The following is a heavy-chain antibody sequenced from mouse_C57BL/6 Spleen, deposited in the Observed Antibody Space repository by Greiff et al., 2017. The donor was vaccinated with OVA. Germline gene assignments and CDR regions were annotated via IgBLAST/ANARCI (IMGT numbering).Heavy chain of an antibody. CDR3: AMPFITTVVAPFDY. Sequence: EVMLVESGGGLVKPGGSLKLSCAASGFTFSDYGMHWVRQAPEKGLEWVAYISSGSSTIYYADTVKGRFTISRDNAKNTLFLQMTSLRSEDTAMYYCAMPFITTVVAPFDYWGQGTTLTVSS. CDR2: ISSGSSTI. J-gene: IGHJ2*01. V-gene: IGHV5-17*01. D-gene: IGHD1-1*01. CDR1: GFTFSDYG.